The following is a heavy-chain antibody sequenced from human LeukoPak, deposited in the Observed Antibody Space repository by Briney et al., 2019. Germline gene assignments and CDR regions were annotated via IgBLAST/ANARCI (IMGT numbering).Heavy chain of an antibody. CDR2: INGDGSTT. CDR3: ARDYAGSPDY. J-gene: IGHJ4*02. Sequence: GGSLRLSCTASGFTFSTYWINWVRQSPGKGLVWVALINGDGSTTAHADSVKGRFTISRDNAKNTAYLQMNSLRDEDTAVYYCARDYAGSPDYWGQGTLVTVSA. CDR1: GFTFSTYW. D-gene: IGHD3-10*01. V-gene: IGHV3-74*03.